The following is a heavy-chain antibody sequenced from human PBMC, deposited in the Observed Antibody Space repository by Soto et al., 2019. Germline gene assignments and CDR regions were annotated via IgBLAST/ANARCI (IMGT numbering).Heavy chain of an antibody. CDR3: ARDIVVVVAARGGWFDP. Sequence: QVQLVQSGAEVKKPGASVKVSCKASGYTFTSYGISWVRQAPGQGLEWMGWISAYNGNTNYAQKLQGRVTMTTDTATSTAYMELRSLRSDDTAVYYCARDIVVVVAARGGWFDPWGQGTLVTVSS. CDR2: ISAYNGNT. CDR1: GYTFTSYG. J-gene: IGHJ5*02. V-gene: IGHV1-18*01. D-gene: IGHD2-15*01.